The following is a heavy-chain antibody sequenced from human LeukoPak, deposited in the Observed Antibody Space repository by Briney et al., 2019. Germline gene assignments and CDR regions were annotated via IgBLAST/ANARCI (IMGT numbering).Heavy chain of an antibody. Sequence: GGSLRLSCAASGFTFSSYSMNWVRQAPGKGLEWVSSISSSSSYIYYADSVKGRFTISRDNAKNSLYLQMNSLRAEDTAVYYCARDQGSSGWYTYWGQGTLVTVSS. J-gene: IGHJ4*02. CDR1: GFTFSSYS. D-gene: IGHD6-19*01. CDR3: ARDQGSSGWYTY. CDR2: ISSSSSYI. V-gene: IGHV3-21*01.